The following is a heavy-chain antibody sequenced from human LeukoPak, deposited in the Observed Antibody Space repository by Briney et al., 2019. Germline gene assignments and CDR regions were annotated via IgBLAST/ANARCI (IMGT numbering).Heavy chain of an antibody. J-gene: IGHJ4*02. Sequence: ASVKVSCKASGYTFTSFAINWVRQAPGQGLEWMDWINTNTGNPTYAQGFTGRFVFSLDTSVTTACLQISSLKAEDTAVYYCARAEVYCSGSTCFLYWGQGTLVTVSS. CDR1: GYTFTSFA. CDR2: INTNTGNP. CDR3: ARAEVYCSGSTCFLY. D-gene: IGHD2-15*01. V-gene: IGHV7-4-1*02.